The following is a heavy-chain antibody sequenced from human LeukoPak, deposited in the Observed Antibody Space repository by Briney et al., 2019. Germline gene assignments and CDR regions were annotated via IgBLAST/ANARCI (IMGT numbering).Heavy chain of an antibody. CDR1: GYSFTSYW. CDR3: ARRGDYEFDY. Sequence: GESLKISXKASGYSFTSYWIGWVRQMPGKGREWMGSFYPGDSDTRYSPSFQGQVTISADKSINTAYLQWSSLKASDTAIYYCARRGDYEFDYWGQGTLVTVSS. J-gene: IGHJ4*02. V-gene: IGHV5-51*01. D-gene: IGHD4-17*01. CDR2: FYPGDSDT.